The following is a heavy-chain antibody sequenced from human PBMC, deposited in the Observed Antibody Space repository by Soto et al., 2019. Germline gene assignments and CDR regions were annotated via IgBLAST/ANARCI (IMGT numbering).Heavy chain of an antibody. V-gene: IGHV3-30-3*01. CDR2: ISYDGDTQ. J-gene: IGHJ5*02. CDR1: EFDFSNFA. D-gene: IGHD1-1*01. CDR3: VRGIWNFALRSPFDP. Sequence: QVQLEESGGGVVQPGRSLRLSCAASEFDFSNFAMHWVRQAPGKGLEWMAVISYDGDTQYYADSAKGRFTISRDNSKNTLYMQMNRLTTEPTVVYYCVRGIWNFALRSPFDPGGQGTLVSVSS.